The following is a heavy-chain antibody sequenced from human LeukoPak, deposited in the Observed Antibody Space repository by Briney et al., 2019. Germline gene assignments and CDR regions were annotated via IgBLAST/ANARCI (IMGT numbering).Heavy chain of an antibody. CDR1: GYTFTGYY. CDR2: IIPSLDVA. Sequence: SVKVSCKASGYTFTGYYMHWVRQAPGQGLEWIGRIIPSLDVANYAQKFQGRVTLSVDRDTATTYMEVTSLRSEDTAIYYCARDHCTPGTCLGGHWGQGTLVTVSS. J-gene: IGHJ4*02. V-gene: IGHV1-69*04. CDR3: ARDHCTPGTCLGGH. D-gene: IGHD2-15*01.